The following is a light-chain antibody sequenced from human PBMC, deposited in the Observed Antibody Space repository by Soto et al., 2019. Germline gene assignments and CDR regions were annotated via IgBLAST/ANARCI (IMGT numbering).Light chain of an antibody. CDR3: CSYAGSSTWV. Sequence: QSAVSQPGSVSGSPGQPFTISCTGTSSDVGSYNLVSWYQQHPGKAPKLMIYEVSKRPSGVSNRFSGSKSGNTASLTISGLQAEDEADYYCCSYAGSSTWVFGGGTKVTVL. CDR1: SSDVGSYNL. J-gene: IGLJ3*02. V-gene: IGLV2-23*02. CDR2: EVS.